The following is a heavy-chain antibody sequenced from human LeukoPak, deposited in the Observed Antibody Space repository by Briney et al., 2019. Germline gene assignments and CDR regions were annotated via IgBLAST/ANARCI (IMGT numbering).Heavy chain of an antibody. CDR1: GFTFSSYG. Sequence: GGSLRLSCAASGFTFSSYGMHWVRQAPGKGLEWVAVISYDGSNKYYADSVKGRFTISRDNSKNTLYLQMNSLRAEDTAVYYCAREVSNEYCFDYWGQGTLVTVSS. J-gene: IGHJ4*02. CDR2: ISYDGSNK. V-gene: IGHV3-30*19. CDR3: AREVSNEYCFDY. D-gene: IGHD1-1*01.